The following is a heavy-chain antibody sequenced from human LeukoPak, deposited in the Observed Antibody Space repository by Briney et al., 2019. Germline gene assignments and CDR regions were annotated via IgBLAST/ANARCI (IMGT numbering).Heavy chain of an antibody. CDR2: INSSSSTI. CDR3: ARDLSDGDGPGSPGGDY. Sequence: GGSLRLSCAASGFTFSSYSMNWVRQAPGKGLEWVSYINSSSSTIYYADSVKGRFTISRDNAKNSLYLQMNSLRAEDTAVYYCARDLSDGDGPGSPGGDYWGQGTLVTVSS. J-gene: IGHJ4*02. D-gene: IGHD4-17*01. CDR1: GFTFSSYS. V-gene: IGHV3-48*01.